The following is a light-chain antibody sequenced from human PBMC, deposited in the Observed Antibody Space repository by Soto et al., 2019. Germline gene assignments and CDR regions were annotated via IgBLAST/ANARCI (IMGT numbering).Light chain of an antibody. CDR2: EVS. J-gene: IGLJ1*01. CDR1: SSDVGGYKY. V-gene: IGLV2-8*01. CDR3: SSYAGSNNFV. Sequence: QSALTQPASVSGSPGQSITISCTGTSSDVGGYKYVSWYQQYPGKAPKLMIYEVSRRPSGVPERFSGSKSGNTASLTVSGLQAEDEAHYYCSSYAGSNNFVFGTGTKLTVL.